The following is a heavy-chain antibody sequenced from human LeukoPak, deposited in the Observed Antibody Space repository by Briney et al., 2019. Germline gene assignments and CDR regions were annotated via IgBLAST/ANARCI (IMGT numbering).Heavy chain of an antibody. D-gene: IGHD6-19*01. J-gene: IGHJ4*02. V-gene: IGHV4-4*02. CDR2: IYHSGST. CDR3: ARDNLLTTGYSSGSSFVF. CDR1: GASISSSNW. Sequence: SGTLSLTCAVSGASISSSNWLSWVRQPPGKGLEWIGEIYHSGSTNYNPSLKSRVTISIDHPKKQFSLKVSSETAADTAVYFCARDNLLTTGYSSGSSFVFGGEGPLVTVPS.